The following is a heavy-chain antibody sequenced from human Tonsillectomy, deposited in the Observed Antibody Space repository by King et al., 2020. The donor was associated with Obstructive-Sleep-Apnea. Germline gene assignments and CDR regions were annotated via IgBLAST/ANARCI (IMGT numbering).Heavy chain of an antibody. CDR1: GGSISSSHW. Sequence: VQLQESGPGLVRPSGTLSLTCAVSGGSISSSHWWSWVRQPPGKGLEWIGEIYSGRTNYNPSLKTRVTISADMSKNQISRKLTSVTAADTAVYYCAREAISGWYSFDYWGQGALVTVSS. D-gene: IGHD6-19*01. CDR3: AREAISGWYSFDY. V-gene: IGHV4-4*02. CDR2: IYSGRT. J-gene: IGHJ4*02.